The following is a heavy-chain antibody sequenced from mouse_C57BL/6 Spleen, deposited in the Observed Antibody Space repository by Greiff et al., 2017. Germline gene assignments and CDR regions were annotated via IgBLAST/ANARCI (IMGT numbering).Heavy chain of an antibody. J-gene: IGHJ2*01. Sequence: DVKLVESGAELVKPGASVKLSCTASGFNIKDYYMHWVKQRTEQGLEWIGRIDPEDGETKYAPKFQGKATITADTSSNTAYLQLSSLTSEDTAVYYCALAANWEEADYWGQGTTLTVSS. CDR3: ALAANWEEADY. V-gene: IGHV14-2*01. CDR1: GFNIKDYY. CDR2: IDPEDGET. D-gene: IGHD4-1*01.